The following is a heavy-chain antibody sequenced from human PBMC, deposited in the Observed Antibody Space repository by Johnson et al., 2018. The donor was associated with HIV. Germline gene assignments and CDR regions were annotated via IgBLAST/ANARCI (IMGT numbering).Heavy chain of an antibody. CDR2: INWNGGST. Sequence: VQLVESGGGVARPGGSLRLSCEASGFSFDEYDMSWVRQAPGKGLEWVSGINWNGGSTGYADSVKGRFTISRDNAKNSLYLQMNSLRAEDTAVYYCARDLRWSYDAFDIGGQGTMVTVSS. D-gene: IGHD5-24*01. CDR3: ARDLRWSYDAFDI. V-gene: IGHV3-20*04. CDR1: GFSFDEYD. J-gene: IGHJ3*02.